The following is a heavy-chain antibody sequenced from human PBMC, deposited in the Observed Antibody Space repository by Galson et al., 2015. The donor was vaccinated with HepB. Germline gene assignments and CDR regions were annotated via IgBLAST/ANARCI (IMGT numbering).Heavy chain of an antibody. V-gene: IGHV1-3*01. CDR2: INAGNPNT. CDR1: GYTFINYA. J-gene: IGHJ4*02. D-gene: IGHD2-8*02. CDR3: ARSPLSYCTSDSCLSPFNY. Sequence: SVKVSCKASGYTFINYAIHWVRQAPGQRLEWMGWINAGNPNTRNSHKFQDRVTITRDTSASTAYMELSSLRSEDTAVYYCARSPLSYCTSDSCLSPFNYWGQGTLVTVSS.